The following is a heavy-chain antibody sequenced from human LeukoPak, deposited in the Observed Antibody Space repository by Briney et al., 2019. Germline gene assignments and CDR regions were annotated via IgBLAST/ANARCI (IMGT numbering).Heavy chain of an antibody. Sequence: GGSLRPSCAASGFTFSSYDMHWVRQATGKGLDWVSAIDTAGNTYYAGSVEGRFTISRENAKNSLYLQMNSLRDGDTAVYYCIRIRTREHQYGMDVWGQGTTVTVSS. D-gene: IGHD1-26*01. CDR3: IRIRTREHQYGMDV. CDR2: IDTAGNT. V-gene: IGHV3-13*01. CDR1: GFTFSSYD. J-gene: IGHJ6*02.